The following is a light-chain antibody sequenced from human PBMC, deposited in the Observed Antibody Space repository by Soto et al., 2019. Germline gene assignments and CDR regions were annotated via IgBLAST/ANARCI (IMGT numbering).Light chain of an antibody. CDR1: QSVSSSY. Sequence: EIEWTQSPGTLSFSPDERANLSCRASQSVSSSYLAWYQQKPGQAPRLLIYGASRRATGIPDRFSGTGSGTDFTLLISRLEPEDFAVYYCQLRRTVGQGTKVEIK. V-gene: IGKV3-20*01. CDR3: QLRRT. J-gene: IGKJ1*01. CDR2: GAS.